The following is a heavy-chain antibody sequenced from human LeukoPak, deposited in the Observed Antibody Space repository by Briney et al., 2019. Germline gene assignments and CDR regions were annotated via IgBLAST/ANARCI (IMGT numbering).Heavy chain of an antibody. J-gene: IGHJ4*02. Sequence: GASVKVSCKASGGTFSSYAISWVRQAPGQGLEWMGGIIPIFGTANYAQKFQGRVTITADESTSTAYMELSSLRSEDTAVYYCARVRQLVDYFDYWGQGTLVTVSS. D-gene: IGHD6-6*01. V-gene: IGHV1-69*13. CDR3: ARVRQLVDYFDY. CDR1: GGTFSSYA. CDR2: IIPIFGTA.